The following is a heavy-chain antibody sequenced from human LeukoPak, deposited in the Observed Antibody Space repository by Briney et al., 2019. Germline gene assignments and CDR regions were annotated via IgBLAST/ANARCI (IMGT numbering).Heavy chain of an antibody. CDR1: GDSISSSTYY. Sequence: SGTLSLTCTVSGDSISSSTYYWACIRRPPGKGLEWIGSISYTGSTYYNPSLKSRVTISVDTSKNQFSLKLSSVTAADTAVYYCARLAFYYDSSGSKHYFDYWGQGTLVPVSS. V-gene: IGHV4-39*01. CDR2: ISYTGST. CDR3: ARLAFYYDSSGSKHYFDY. D-gene: IGHD3-22*01. J-gene: IGHJ4*02.